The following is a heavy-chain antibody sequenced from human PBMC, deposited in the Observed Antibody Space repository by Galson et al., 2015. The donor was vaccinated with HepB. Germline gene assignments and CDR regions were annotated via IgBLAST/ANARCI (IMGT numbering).Heavy chain of an antibody. CDR3: ARDNMVAGAVDI. CDR1: GFTLRYYN. D-gene: IGHD5-12*01. Sequence: SMRLSSAASGFTLRYYNMDWGRQGPGKGLEWDSFISSSSSTIYYAESVKGRFTISRDNANNSLYLQMNSLRDEDTAVYYCARDNMVAGAVDIWGQGTMVTVSS. V-gene: IGHV3-48*02. J-gene: IGHJ3*02. CDR2: ISSSSSTI.